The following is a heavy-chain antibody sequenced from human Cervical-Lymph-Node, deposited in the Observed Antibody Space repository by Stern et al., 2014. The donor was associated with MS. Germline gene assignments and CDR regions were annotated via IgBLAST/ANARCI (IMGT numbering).Heavy chain of an antibody. D-gene: IGHD6-13*01. CDR2: IYTGDSDT. J-gene: IGHJ2*01. CDR1: GFSFTSYW. Sequence: EVQLVESGAEVKKPGESLTISCQGSGFSFTSYWIGWVRQMPGKGLAWMGIIYTGDSDTRYSPSFQGQVTISADKSISTAYLQWSSLKASDTAMYYCARRAAAGTPYWYFDLWGRGTLVTIFS. V-gene: IGHV5-51*01. CDR3: ARRAAAGTPYWYFDL.